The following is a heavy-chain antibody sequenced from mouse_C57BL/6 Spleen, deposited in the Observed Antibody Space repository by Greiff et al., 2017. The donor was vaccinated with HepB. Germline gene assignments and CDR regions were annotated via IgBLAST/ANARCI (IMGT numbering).Heavy chain of an antibody. Sequence: VQLQQPGAELVMPGASVKLSCKASGYTFTSYWMHWVKQRPGQGLEWIGEIDPSDSYTNYNQKFKGKSTLTVDKSSSTAYMQLSSLTSEDSAVYYCARGDSNYVGYWGQGTTLTVSS. CDR1: GYTFTSYW. CDR2: IDPSDSYT. V-gene: IGHV1-69*01. CDR3: ARGDSNYVGY. J-gene: IGHJ2*01. D-gene: IGHD2-5*01.